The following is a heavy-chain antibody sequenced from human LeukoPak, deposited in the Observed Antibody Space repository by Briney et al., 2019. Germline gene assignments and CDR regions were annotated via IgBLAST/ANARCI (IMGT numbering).Heavy chain of an antibody. D-gene: IGHD4-17*01. CDR2: ISGSGGST. Sequence: PGGSLRLSCAASGFTFSSYAMSWVRQAPGKGLEWVSAISGSGGSTHYADSVKGRFTISKDNSKNTLYLQMNSLRAGDTAVYYCAKDPKTSVTSYYFDYWGQGTLVTVSS. CDR1: GFTFSSYA. J-gene: IGHJ4*02. V-gene: IGHV3-23*01. CDR3: AKDPKTSVTSYYFDY.